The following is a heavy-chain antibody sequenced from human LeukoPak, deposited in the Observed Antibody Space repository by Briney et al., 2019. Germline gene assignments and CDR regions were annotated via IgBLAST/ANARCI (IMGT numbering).Heavy chain of an antibody. Sequence: GGSLRLSCAASGFTFSSYEMNWVRQAPGKGLEWVSYISSSGSTIYYADSVKGRFTISRDNAKNSLYLQMNSLRAEDTAVYYCARDTKQYYDILTSYYPRFDYWGQGTLVTVSS. CDR2: ISSSGSTI. CDR1: GFTFSSYE. V-gene: IGHV3-48*03. CDR3: ARDTKQYYDILTSYYPRFDY. D-gene: IGHD3-9*01. J-gene: IGHJ4*02.